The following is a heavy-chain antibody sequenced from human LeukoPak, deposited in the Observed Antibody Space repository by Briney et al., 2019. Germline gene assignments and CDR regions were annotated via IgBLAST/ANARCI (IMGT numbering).Heavy chain of an antibody. D-gene: IGHD1-26*01. J-gene: IGHJ4*02. CDR1: GGSISSSNW. V-gene: IGHV4-4*02. Sequence: PSETLSLTCAVSGGSISSSNWWSWVRQPPGKGLEWIGEIYHSGSTNYNPSLKSRVTISVDKSKNQFSLKLSSVTAADTAAYYCTRGPRIVGATTNYWGQGTLVTVSS. CDR2: IYHSGST. CDR3: TRGPRIVGATTNY.